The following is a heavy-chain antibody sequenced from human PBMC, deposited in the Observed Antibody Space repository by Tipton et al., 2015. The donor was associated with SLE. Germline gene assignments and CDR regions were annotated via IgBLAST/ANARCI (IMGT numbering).Heavy chain of an antibody. CDR2: IKHSGST. V-gene: IGHV4-34*01. Sequence: TLSLTCAVYGGSFRGYYWSWIRQPPGKGLEWIGEIKHSGSTNYNPSLKSRATISVDTSKNQFSLKLSSVTAADTAVYYCARGAAAAGTSFDYWGQGTLVTVSS. CDR3: ARGAAAAGTSFDY. D-gene: IGHD6-13*01. CDR1: GGSFRGYY. J-gene: IGHJ4*02.